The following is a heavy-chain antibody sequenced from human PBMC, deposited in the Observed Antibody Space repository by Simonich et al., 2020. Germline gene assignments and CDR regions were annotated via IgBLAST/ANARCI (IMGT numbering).Heavy chain of an antibody. D-gene: IGHD7-27*01. Sequence: EVQLVESGGGLVQPGGSLRLSCAASGFTFSSYWMSWVRQAPGKGLEWVANIKQDGSEKNYVDSLKGRFTISRDNAKKSLYLQMNSLRAEETAVYYCARDGLGTAYYYYMDVWGKGTTVTVSS. V-gene: IGHV3-7*01. J-gene: IGHJ6*03. CDR3: ARDGLGTAYYYYMDV. CDR2: IKQDGSEK. CDR1: GFTFSSYW.